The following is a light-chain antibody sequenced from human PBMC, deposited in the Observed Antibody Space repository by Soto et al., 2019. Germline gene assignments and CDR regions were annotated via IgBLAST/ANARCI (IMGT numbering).Light chain of an antibody. J-gene: IGLJ3*02. CDR2: GNS. CDR1: SSNIGAGYD. Sequence: QSVLTQPPLVSGAPGQRVTISCTGSSSNIGAGYDVHWYQQLPGTAPKLLIYGNSNRPSGVPDRFSGSKSGTSASLAITGLQAKDEADYYCQSYDSSLSAWVFGGGTKLTVL. CDR3: QSYDSSLSAWV. V-gene: IGLV1-40*01.